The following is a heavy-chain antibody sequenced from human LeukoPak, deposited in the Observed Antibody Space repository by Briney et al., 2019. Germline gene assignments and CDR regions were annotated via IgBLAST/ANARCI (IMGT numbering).Heavy chain of an antibody. D-gene: IGHD3-16*02. Sequence: GGSLRLSCAASGFTFSNAWMSWVRQAPGKGLEWVGRIKSKTDGETTDYAAPVKGRFTISRDDSKNTLYLQMNSLKTEDTAVYYCTTETDIVYFDYWGQGTLVTVSS. CDR3: TTETDIVYFDY. V-gene: IGHV3-15*01. CDR1: GFTFSNAW. J-gene: IGHJ4*02. CDR2: IKSKTDGETT.